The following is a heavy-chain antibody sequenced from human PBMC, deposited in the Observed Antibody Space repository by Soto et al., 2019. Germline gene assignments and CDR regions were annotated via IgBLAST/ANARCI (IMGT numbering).Heavy chain of an antibody. CDR2: IYPGNSDT. CDR3: APRSGNCFDP. CDR1: GDSFTRYW. J-gene: IGHJ5*02. V-gene: IGHV5-51*01. D-gene: IGHD3-10*01. Sequence: GESLKISCQVSGDSFTRYWIAWVRQMPGNGLEWMGTIYPGNSDTRYSPSFQGQVAISADKSTSTVYLQWSTLKASDTAMFYCAPRSGNCFDPWGQGTQVTVSS.